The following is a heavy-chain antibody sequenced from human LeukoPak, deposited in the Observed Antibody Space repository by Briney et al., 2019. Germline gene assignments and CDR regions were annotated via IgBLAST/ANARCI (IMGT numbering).Heavy chain of an antibody. Sequence: ASVQVSCMASGYTFTGYYMHWVRQAPGQGLEWMGWINPNSGGTNYAQKFQGRVTMTRDTSISTAYMELSRLRSDDTAVYYCAKTSYCSGGSCYRAEYGMDVWGQGTTVTVSS. CDR2: INPNSGGT. D-gene: IGHD2-15*01. V-gene: IGHV1-2*02. J-gene: IGHJ6*02. CDR1: GYTFTGYY. CDR3: AKTSYCSGGSCYRAEYGMDV.